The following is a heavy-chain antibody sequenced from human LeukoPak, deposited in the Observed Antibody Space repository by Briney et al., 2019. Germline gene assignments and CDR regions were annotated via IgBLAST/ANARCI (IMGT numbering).Heavy chain of an antibody. J-gene: IGHJ4*02. Sequence: PSETLSLTCTVSGDSISSGGYYWSWIRQHPGKGLEWIGYIYNSGNTYHNPSLKSRVTISVDTSKNQFSLKLSSVTAADTAVYYCARGGIAAAADWGQGTLVTVSS. CDR1: GDSISSGGYY. CDR2: IYNSGNT. D-gene: IGHD6-13*01. CDR3: ARGGIAAAAD. V-gene: IGHV4-31*03.